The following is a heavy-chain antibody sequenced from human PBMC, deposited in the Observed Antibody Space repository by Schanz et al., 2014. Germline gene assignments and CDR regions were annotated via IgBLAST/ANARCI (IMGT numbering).Heavy chain of an antibody. D-gene: IGHD6-13*01. CDR3: ARDWSMGSSSYYFDN. CDR1: GFLFGSYS. V-gene: IGHV3-30*07. CDR2: VSYDGNYK. J-gene: IGHJ4*02. Sequence: VQLLASGGGVAQPGRSLRLSCAASGFLFGSYSMHWVRQAPGKGLEWVAVVSYDGNYKHYADSVQGRITVSRDNSRNTLYLQLNSLRDEDAAVYYCARDWSMGSSSYYFDNWGQGTRVIVSS.